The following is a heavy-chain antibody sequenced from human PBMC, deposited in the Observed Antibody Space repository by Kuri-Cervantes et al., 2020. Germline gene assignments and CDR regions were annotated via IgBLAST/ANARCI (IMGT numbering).Heavy chain of an antibody. J-gene: IGHJ4*02. D-gene: IGHD3-16*01. CDR1: GFTFSSYA. V-gene: IGHV3-30-3*02. Sequence: GGSLRLSCAASGFTFSSYAMHWVRQAPGKGLEWVAVISYDGSNKYYADSVKGRFTISRDNSKNTLYLQMNALRAGDTAVYYCAKSLGVVPDAVDYWGQGILVTVSS. CDR3: AKSLGVVPDAVDY. CDR2: ISYDGSNK.